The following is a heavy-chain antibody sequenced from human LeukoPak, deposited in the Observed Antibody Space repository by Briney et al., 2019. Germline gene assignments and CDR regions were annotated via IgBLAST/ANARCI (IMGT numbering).Heavy chain of an antibody. V-gene: IGHV3-53*04. CDR3: ARDRRGEKDFDV. J-gene: IGHJ3*01. Sequence: GGSLRLSCAASGITLSNDYMSWVRQAPGKGLEWVAAMYADGYTRDAASVKARFSISRHNSKNTVYLQMDNLRPEDTAVYYCARDRRGEKDFDVWGPGSMVTVSS. CDR1: GITLSNDY. CDR2: MYADGYT.